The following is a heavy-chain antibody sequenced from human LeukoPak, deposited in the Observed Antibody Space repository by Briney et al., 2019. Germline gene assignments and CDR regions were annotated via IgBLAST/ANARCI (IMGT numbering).Heavy chain of an antibody. D-gene: IGHD6-13*01. CDR1: GFTFSSYW. V-gene: IGHV3-48*01. Sequence: GGSLRLSCAASGFTFSSYWMSWVRQAPGKGLEWVSYISSSSSTIYYADSVKGRFTISRDNSKNTLYLQMNSLRADDTAVYYCAKDRPTVYSSSWLHFLDSWGQGTLVTVSS. CDR3: AKDRPTVYSSSWLHFLDS. CDR2: ISSSSSTI. J-gene: IGHJ4*02.